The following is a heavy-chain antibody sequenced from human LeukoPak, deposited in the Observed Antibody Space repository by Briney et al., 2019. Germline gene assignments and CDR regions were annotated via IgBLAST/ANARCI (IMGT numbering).Heavy chain of an antibody. J-gene: IGHJ5*02. Sequence: GGSLRLSCAASGFTFSSYDMHWVRQATGKGLEWVSAIGTAGDTYYPGSVKGRFTISRENAKNSLYLQMNSLRAGDTAVYYCARGGGPGVLDWFDPWGQGTLVTVSS. CDR3: ARGGGPGVLDWFDP. CDR2: IGTAGDT. D-gene: IGHD3-3*02. V-gene: IGHV3-13*01. CDR1: GFTFSSYD.